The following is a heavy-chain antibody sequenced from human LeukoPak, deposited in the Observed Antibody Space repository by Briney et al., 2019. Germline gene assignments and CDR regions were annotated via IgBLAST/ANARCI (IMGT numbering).Heavy chain of an antibody. V-gene: IGHV4-59*02. D-gene: IGHD3-22*01. Sequence: PSETLSLTCAVSGGSVNDYYWSWIRQPPAKGLEWIGYIYHSGTTNFNPSLRSRVAVSIDTSKNQFSLRLSSVTAADTAVYYCARDNRRGYDSSGYDYWGQGTLVTVSS. CDR1: GGSVNDYY. J-gene: IGHJ4*02. CDR3: ARDNRRGYDSSGYDY. CDR2: IYHSGTT.